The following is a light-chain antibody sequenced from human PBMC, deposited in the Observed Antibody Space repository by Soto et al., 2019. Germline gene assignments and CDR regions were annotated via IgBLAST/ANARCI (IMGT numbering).Light chain of an antibody. J-gene: IGLJ1*01. CDR1: NSDVGGYNY. V-gene: IGLV2-14*01. Sequence: QSALTQPASVSGSPGQSITISCTGTNSDVGGYNYVSWYQQHPGKAPKLMMYEVNNRPSAVSNRFSGSRSGNTASLTISGLQAEDEADYYCSSYTRSTTYVFGTGTK. CDR3: SSYTRSTTYV. CDR2: EVN.